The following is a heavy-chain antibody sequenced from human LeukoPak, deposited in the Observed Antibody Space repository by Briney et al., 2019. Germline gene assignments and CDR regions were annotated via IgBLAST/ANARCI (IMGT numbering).Heavy chain of an antibody. CDR1: GYAFTTYG. Sequence: GASVKVSCKASGYAFTTYGINWVRQAPGQGREWMGWISAYNGDTNYAQNVQGRVAMSTDTSTSTAYMELRSLRSDDTAVYYCARDLIAARPGWYDPWGQGTLVTVSS. CDR2: ISAYNGDT. J-gene: IGHJ5*02. D-gene: IGHD6-6*01. CDR3: ARDLIAARPGWYDP. V-gene: IGHV1-18*01.